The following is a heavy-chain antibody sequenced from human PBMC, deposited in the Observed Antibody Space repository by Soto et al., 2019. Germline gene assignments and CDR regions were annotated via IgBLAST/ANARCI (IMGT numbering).Heavy chain of an antibody. J-gene: IGHJ4*02. Sequence: SETLSLTCAVYGGSFSGYYWSWIRQPPGKGLEWIGEINYSGSTNYNPSLKSRVTISVDTSKNQFSLKLSSVTAADTAVYYCARVLRYFDWLLGLFDYWGQGTLVTVSS. D-gene: IGHD3-9*01. CDR3: ARVLRYFDWLLGLFDY. V-gene: IGHV4-34*01. CDR1: GGSFSGYY. CDR2: INYSGST.